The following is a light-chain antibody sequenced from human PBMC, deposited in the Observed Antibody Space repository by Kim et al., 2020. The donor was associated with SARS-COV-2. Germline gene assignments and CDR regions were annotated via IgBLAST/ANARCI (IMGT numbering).Light chain of an antibody. Sequence: HSLPIYCAGTNRDLGGYNYVPWYAQHPGKPPSLMLYDVSKRSSGVSNRFSDSKSGSTASLTISSLQADDEADYFCSSITSSSTGVFGAGTQLTVL. CDR3: SSITSSSTGV. V-gene: IGLV2-14*01. CDR1: NRDLGGYNY. CDR2: DVS. J-gene: IGLJ3*02.